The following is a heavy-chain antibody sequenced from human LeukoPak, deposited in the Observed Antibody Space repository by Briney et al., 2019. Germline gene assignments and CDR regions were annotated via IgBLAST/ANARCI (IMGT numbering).Heavy chain of an antibody. J-gene: IGHJ6*02. CDR3: ARLRAILEWLYYYYGMDV. CDR2: INHSGST. V-gene: IGHV4-34*01. D-gene: IGHD3-3*01. Sequence: SETLSLTCAVYGGSFSGYYWSWIRQPPGKGLEWIGEINHSGSTNYNPSLKSRVTISVDTSKNQFSLKLSSVTAADTAVYYCARLRAILEWLYYYYGMDVWGQGTTVTVSS. CDR1: GGSFSGYY.